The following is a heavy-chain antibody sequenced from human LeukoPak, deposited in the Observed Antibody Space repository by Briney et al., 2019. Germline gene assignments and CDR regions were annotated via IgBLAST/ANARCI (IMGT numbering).Heavy chain of an antibody. CDR2: IYHSGST. V-gene: IGHV4-4*02. CDR3: ARDRRDELGLAFDI. Sequence: PSGTLSLTCAVSGGSISSSNWWSWVRQPPGKGLEWIGEIYHSGSTNYNPFLKSRVTISVDKSKNQFSLKLSSVTAADTAVYYCARDRRDELGLAFDIWGQGTMVTVSS. J-gene: IGHJ3*02. CDR1: GGSISSSNW. D-gene: IGHD3-10*01.